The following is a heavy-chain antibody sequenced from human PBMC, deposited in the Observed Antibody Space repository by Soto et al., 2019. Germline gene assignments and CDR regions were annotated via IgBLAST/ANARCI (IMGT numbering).Heavy chain of an antibody. V-gene: IGHV3-21*01. Sequence: GGSLRLSCAASGFTFSTYSMNWVRQAPGKGLEWVSSISSSSSYIYYADSVKGRFTISRDNANNSLYLQMNSLRAEDTAVYYCARETPVYYDFSFWGQGTTVTVS. CDR1: GFTFSTYS. CDR2: ISSSSSYI. J-gene: IGHJ6*02. D-gene: IGHD3-3*01. CDR3: ARETPVYYDFSF.